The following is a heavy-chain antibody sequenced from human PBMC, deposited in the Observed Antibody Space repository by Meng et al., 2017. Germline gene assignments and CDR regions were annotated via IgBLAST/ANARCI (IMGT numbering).Heavy chain of an antibody. CDR2: ISNDGSNK. CDR3: ARSQITYYDILTGYYSFRGLDY. CDR1: GFTFSSYA. J-gene: IGHJ4*02. D-gene: IGHD3-9*01. V-gene: IGHV3-30*01. Sequence: GGSLRLSCAASGFTFSSYAMHWVRQAPGKGLEWVAVISNDGSNKYYADSVKGRFTISRDNSKNTLYLQMNSLRAEDTAVYYCARSQITYYDILTGYYSFRGLDYWGQGTLVTVSS.